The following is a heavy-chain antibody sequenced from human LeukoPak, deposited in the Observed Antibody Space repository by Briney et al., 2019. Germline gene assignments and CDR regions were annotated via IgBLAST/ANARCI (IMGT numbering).Heavy chain of an antibody. CDR2: IIPILGIA. J-gene: IGHJ4*02. CDR3: ASPGYSSSWYDY. Sequence: GASVKVSCKASGGTFSSYAINWVRQAPGQGLEWMGRIIPILGIANYAQKFQGRVTITADKSTSTAYMELSSLRSEDTDVYYCASPGYSSSWYDYWGQGTLVTVSS. V-gene: IGHV1-69*04. CDR1: GGTFSSYA. D-gene: IGHD6-13*01.